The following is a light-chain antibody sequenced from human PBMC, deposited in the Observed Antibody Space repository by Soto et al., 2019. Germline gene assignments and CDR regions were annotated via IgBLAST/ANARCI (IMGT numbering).Light chain of an antibody. Sequence: QSALTQPASVSGSPGPSITLSCTGTSSDVGDYNYVSWYQQHPGKAPRLIIYEVSYRPSGVSNRFSGSKSGNTASLTISGLQAEDEADYYCSSYASSSTWVFGGGTKLTVL. CDR1: SSDVGDYNY. CDR2: EVS. CDR3: SSYASSSTWV. J-gene: IGLJ3*02. V-gene: IGLV2-14*01.